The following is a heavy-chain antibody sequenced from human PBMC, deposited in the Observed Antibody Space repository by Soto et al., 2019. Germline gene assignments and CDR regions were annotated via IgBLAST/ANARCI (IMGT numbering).Heavy chain of an antibody. D-gene: IGHD3-22*01. V-gene: IGHV3-23*01. Sequence: EVQLLESGGDWVQPGGSLRLSCAASGFTFSSDAMSWVRQAPGKGLEWVSTISGRGDDTYYTDSVKGRFTISRDNSKNPLEVHMNSLRAEDTSVYYCASAQPTYSSSYFDYWGQGTLVTVSS. CDR1: GFTFSSDA. J-gene: IGHJ4*02. CDR3: ASAQPTYSSSYFDY. CDR2: ISGRGDDT.